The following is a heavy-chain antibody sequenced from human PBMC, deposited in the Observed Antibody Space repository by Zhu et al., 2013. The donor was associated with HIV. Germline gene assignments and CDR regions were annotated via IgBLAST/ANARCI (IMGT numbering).Heavy chain of an antibody. CDR2: ISYDGSNK. CDR1: GFTFSSYA. V-gene: IGHV3-30-3*01. Sequence: VQLVESGGGVVQPGRSLRLSCAASGFTFSSYAMHWVRQAPGKGLEWVAVISYDGSNKYYADSVKGRFTISRDNSKNTLYLQMNSLRAEDTAVYYCASANYFDRSGNYYGQQSKPDFQHWGQGTLVTVSS. D-gene: IGHD3-22*01. CDR3: ASANYFDRSGNYYGQQSKPDFQH. J-gene: IGHJ1*01.